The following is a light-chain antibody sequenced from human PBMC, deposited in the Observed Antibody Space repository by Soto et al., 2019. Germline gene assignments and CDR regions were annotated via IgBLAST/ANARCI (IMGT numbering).Light chain of an antibody. CDR3: HQIYSTPSKP. V-gene: IGKV1-5*01. CDR2: DAS. Sequence: IHMTHSPSTLSASVVYRVTITCRSSQSIVSSLAWYQQKPGKAPNLLISDASSLERGVPSRFGGSGSGTDFTLTISSLQPEDFATYYCHQIYSTPSKPFGQGTKVDI. J-gene: IGKJ1*01. CDR1: QSIVSS.